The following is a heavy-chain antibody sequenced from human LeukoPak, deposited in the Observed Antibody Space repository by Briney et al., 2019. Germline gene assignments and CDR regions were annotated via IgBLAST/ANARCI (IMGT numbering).Heavy chain of an antibody. V-gene: IGHV1-69*05. D-gene: IGHD2-2*01. Sequence: GSSVTVSCKASGGTFSSYAISWVRQAPGQGLEWMGGIIPIFGTANYAQKFQGRVTITTDESTSTAYMELSSLRSEDTAVYYCARGYCSSTSCYYYYMDVWGKGTTVTVSS. J-gene: IGHJ6*03. CDR1: GGTFSSYA. CDR2: IIPIFGTA. CDR3: ARGYCSSTSCYYYYMDV.